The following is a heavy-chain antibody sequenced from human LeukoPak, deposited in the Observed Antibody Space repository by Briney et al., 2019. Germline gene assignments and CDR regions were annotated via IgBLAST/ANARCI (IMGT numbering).Heavy chain of an antibody. V-gene: IGHV4-39*01. CDR3: ARQNQIVVVPAARYWFDP. J-gene: IGHJ5*02. CDR2: IYYSGST. Sequence: SETLSLTCTVSGGSISSGSYYWGWIRQPPGKGLEWIGSIYYSGSTYYNPSLKSRVTISVDTSKNQFSLKLSSVTAADTAVYYCARQNQIVVVPAARYWFDPWGQGTLVTVSS. D-gene: IGHD2-2*01. CDR1: GGSISSGSYY.